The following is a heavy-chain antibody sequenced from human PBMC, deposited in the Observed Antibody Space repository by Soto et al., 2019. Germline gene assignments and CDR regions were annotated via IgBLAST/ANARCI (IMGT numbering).Heavy chain of an antibody. D-gene: IGHD6-19*01. V-gene: IGHV3-11*01. J-gene: IGHJ4*02. CDR2: ISSSGSTI. CDR1: GFTFSDYY. Sequence: QVQLVESGGGLVKPGGSLRLYCAASGFTFSDYYMSWIRQAPGKGLEWVSYISSSGSTIYYADSVKGRFTISRDNAKNLLYRQMNSLRAEDTAVYYYARVDGYSSGWYRVGPDCWGQGTLVTVSS. CDR3: ARVDGYSSGWYRVGPDC.